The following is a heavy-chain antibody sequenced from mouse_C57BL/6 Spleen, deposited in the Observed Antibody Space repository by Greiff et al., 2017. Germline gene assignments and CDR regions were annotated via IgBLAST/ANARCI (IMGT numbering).Heavy chain of an antibody. D-gene: IGHD2-3*01. V-gene: IGHV5-15*01. Sequence: EVKLVESGGGLVQPGGSLKLSCAASGFTFSDYGMAWVRQAPRTGPEWVALISNLAYSIYYADTVTGRFTISRENAKNTLYLESSSLSSEDTAMYYCSRQGGYYETAIDYWGQGTSVTVSS. CDR2: ISNLAYSI. CDR1: GFTFSDYG. CDR3: SRQGGYYETAIDY. J-gene: IGHJ4*01.